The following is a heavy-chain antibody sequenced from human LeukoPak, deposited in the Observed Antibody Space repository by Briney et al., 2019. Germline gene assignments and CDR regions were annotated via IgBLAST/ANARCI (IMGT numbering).Heavy chain of an antibody. D-gene: IGHD4-23*01. Sequence: SETLSLTCTVSGGSISSYYWSWIRQPPGKGLEWIGSIYYSGSTYYNPSLKSRVTISVDTSKNQFSLKLSSVTAADTAVYYCARVTYGGNIGVFDYWGQGTLVTVSS. CDR2: IYYSGST. CDR3: ARVTYGGNIGVFDY. CDR1: GGSISSYY. J-gene: IGHJ4*02. V-gene: IGHV4-59*05.